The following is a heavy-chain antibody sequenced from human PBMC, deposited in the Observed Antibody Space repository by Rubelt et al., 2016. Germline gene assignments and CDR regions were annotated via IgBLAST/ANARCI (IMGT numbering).Heavy chain of an antibody. J-gene: IGHJ4*02. CDR2: INPSSSST. CDR3: ARDSVAYCGGDCYSYFDY. V-gene: IGHV1-46*03. Sequence: MHWVRQAPGQGLEWMGIINPSSSSTGYAQKFQGRVTMTRDTSTNTVYMELRSLRSEDTAVYYCARDSVAYCGGDCYSYFDYWGQGTLVTVSS. D-gene: IGHD2-21*02.